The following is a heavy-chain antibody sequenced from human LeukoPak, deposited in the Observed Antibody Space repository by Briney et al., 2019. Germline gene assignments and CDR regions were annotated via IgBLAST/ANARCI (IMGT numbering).Heavy chain of an antibody. CDR3: AELGITMIGGV. CDR2: ISSTRPTI. Sequence: GGSLRLSCAASGFSFSSYNMNWVRQAPGKGLEWISYISSTRPTIYYADSVKGRFTISRDDAKSSLYLQMNSLRVEDTAVYYCAELGITMIGGVWGKGTTVTISS. D-gene: IGHD3-10*02. J-gene: IGHJ6*04. CDR1: GFSFSSYN. V-gene: IGHV3-48*01.